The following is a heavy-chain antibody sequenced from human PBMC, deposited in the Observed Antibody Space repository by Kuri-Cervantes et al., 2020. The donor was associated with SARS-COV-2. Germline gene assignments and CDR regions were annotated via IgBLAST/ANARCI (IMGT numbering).Heavy chain of an antibody. CDR3: AVPDYPDY. CDR1: GLTFSSYG. J-gene: IGHJ4*02. V-gene: IGHV3-30*03. Sequence: GESLKISCAASGLTFSSYGMHWVRQAPGKGLEWVAVISYDGSNKYYADSVKGRFTISRDNAKNSLYLQMNSLRDEDTAVYYCAVPDYPDYWGQGTLVTVSS. CDR2: ISYDGSNK.